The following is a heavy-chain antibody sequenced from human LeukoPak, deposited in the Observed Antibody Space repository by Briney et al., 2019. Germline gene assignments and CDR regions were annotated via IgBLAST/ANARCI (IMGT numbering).Heavy chain of an antibody. J-gene: IGHJ4*02. V-gene: IGHV1-69*13. Sequence: ASVKVSCKASGGTFSSYAISWVRQAPGQGLEWMGGIIPIFGTANYAQKFQGRVTITADESTSTAYMELSSLRSEDTAVYYCARGPFYYYDSSGYSPGYFDYWGQGTLVTVSS. CDR3: ARGPFYYYDSSGYSPGYFDY. CDR2: IIPIFGTA. D-gene: IGHD3-22*01. CDR1: GGTFSSYA.